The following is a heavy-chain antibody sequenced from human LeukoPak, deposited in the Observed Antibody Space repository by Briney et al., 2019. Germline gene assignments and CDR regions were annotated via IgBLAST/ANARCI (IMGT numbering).Heavy chain of an antibody. CDR3: ARDAHDSSGYYSLGRYYYYGMDV. CDR1: GFTFSSYG. J-gene: IGHJ6*02. CDR2: IWYDGSNK. V-gene: IGHV3-33*01. D-gene: IGHD3-22*01. Sequence: GGSLRLSCAASGFTFSSYGMHWVRQAPGKGLEWVAVIWYDGSNKYYAGSVKGRFTISRDNSKNTLYLQMNSLRAEDTAVYYCARDAHDSSGYYSLGRYYYYGMDVWGQGTTVTVSS.